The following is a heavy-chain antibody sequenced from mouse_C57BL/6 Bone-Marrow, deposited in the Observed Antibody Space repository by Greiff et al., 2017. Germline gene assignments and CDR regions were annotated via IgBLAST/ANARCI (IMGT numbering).Heavy chain of an antibody. CDR2: IDPENGDT. CDR3: TGTVVAYYYAMDY. D-gene: IGHD1-1*01. V-gene: IGHV14-4*01. Sequence: VQLQQSGAELVRPGASVKLSCTASGFNIKDDYMHWVKQRPEQGLEWIGWIDPENGDTEYASKFQGKATITADTSSNTAYLQLSSLTSADTAVYYGTGTVVAYYYAMDYWGQGTSVTVSS. J-gene: IGHJ4*01. CDR1: GFNIKDDY.